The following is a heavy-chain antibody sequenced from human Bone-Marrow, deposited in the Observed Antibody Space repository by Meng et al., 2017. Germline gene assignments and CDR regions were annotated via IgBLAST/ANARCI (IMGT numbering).Heavy chain of an antibody. V-gene: IGHV1-2*06. Sequence: QVHLGQSGAEGQKPGASVNLSCKPSGSTFAAYCIHWLRQAPGQGLEWMGLIDPTNDHTPYAQNFQGRVTMTSDTSISTVYMELNGLRSDDTAVYYCARDEDISAAGKLFGDYWGQGTLVTVSS. CDR2: IDPTNDHT. J-gene: IGHJ4*02. D-gene: IGHD6-13*01. CDR3: ARDEDISAAGKLFGDY. CDR1: GSTFAAYC.